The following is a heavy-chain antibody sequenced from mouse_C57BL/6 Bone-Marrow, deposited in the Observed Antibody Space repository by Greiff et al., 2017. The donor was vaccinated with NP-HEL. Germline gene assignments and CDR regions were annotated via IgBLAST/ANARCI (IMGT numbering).Heavy chain of an antibody. D-gene: IGHD2-5*01. J-gene: IGHJ1*03. CDR3: ARPAYYSNYDWYFDV. CDR1: GYTFTDYN. Sequence: EVKLVESGPELVKPGASVKMSCKASGYTFTDYNMHWVKQSHGKSLEWIGYINPNNGGTSYNQKFKGKATLTVNKSSSTAYMELRSLTSEDSAVYYCARPAYYSNYDWYFDVWGTGTTVTVSS. V-gene: IGHV1-22*01. CDR2: INPNNGGT.